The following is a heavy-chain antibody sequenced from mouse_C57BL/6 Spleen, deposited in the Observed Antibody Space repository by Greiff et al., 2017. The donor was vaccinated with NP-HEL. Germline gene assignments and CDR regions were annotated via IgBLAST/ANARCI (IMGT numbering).Heavy chain of an antibody. Sequence: EVKLVESGEGLVKPGGSLKLSCAASGFTFSSYAMSWVRQTPEQRLEWVAYISSGGDYIYYADNVKGRVTISRDNARSTLYLQMSSLKSEDTAMYYCTRDSLYYYGSSYGYFDVWGTGTTVTVSS. J-gene: IGHJ1*03. V-gene: IGHV5-9-1*02. CDR3: TRDSLYYYGSSYGYFDV. D-gene: IGHD1-1*01. CDR1: GFTFSSYA. CDR2: ISSGGDYI.